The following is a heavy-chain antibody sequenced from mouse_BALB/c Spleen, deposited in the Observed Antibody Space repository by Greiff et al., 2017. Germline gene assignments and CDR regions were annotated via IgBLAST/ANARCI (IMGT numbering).Heavy chain of an antibody. CDR1: GYTFTSYW. D-gene: IGHD2-1*01. CDR3: TREGGNYPYYAMDY. V-gene: IGHV1-5*01. CDR2: IYPGNSDT. Sequence: VQLQQSGTVLARPGASVKMSCKASGYTFTSYWMHWVKQRPGQGLEWIGAIYPGNSDTSYNQKFKGKAKLTAVTSTSTAYMELSSLTNEDSAVYYCTREGGNYPYYAMDYWGQGTSVTVSS. J-gene: IGHJ4*01.